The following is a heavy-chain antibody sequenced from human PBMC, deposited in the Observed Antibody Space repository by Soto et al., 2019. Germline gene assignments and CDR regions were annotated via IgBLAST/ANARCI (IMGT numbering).Heavy chain of an antibody. CDR1: GYTLTGYY. V-gene: IGHV1-2*04. D-gene: IGHD3-16*02. CDR3: ARDGADYDYVWGSYRYYYYGMDV. J-gene: IGHJ6*02. Sequence: ASVKVSCKASGYTLTGYYMHWVRQAPGQGLEWMGWINPNSGGTNYAQKFQGWVTMTRDTSISTAYMELSRLRSDDTAVYYCARDGADYDYVWGSYRYYYYGMDVWGQGTTVTVSS. CDR2: INPNSGGT.